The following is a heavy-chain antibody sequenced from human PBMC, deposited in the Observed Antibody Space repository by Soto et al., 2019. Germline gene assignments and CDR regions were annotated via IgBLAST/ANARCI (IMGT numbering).Heavy chain of an antibody. CDR1: GFTFSSYG. CDR2: IWYDGSNK. J-gene: IGHJ4*02. D-gene: IGHD3-22*01. V-gene: IGHV3-33*01. Sequence: QVQLVESGGGVVRPGRSLRLSCAASGFTFSSYGMHWVRQAPGKGLEWVAVIWYDGSNKYYADSVKGRFTISRDNSKNTLYLQMNSLRAEDTAVYYCARDDDSSGYYSNNFDYWGQGTLVTVSS. CDR3: ARDDDSSGYYSNNFDY.